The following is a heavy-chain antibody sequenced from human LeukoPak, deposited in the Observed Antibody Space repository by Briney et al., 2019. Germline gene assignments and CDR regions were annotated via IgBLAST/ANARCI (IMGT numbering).Heavy chain of an antibody. Sequence: GGSLRLSCAASGFTFSSYGMHWVRQAPGKGLEWVAVISYDGSNKYYADSVKGRFTIFRDNSKNTLYLQMNSLRAEDTAVYYCAKEGDSSGYYSFRPTYYFDYWGQGTLVTVSS. J-gene: IGHJ4*02. CDR1: GFTFSSYG. CDR3: AKEGDSSGYYSFRPTYYFDY. D-gene: IGHD3-22*01. V-gene: IGHV3-30*18. CDR2: ISYDGSNK.